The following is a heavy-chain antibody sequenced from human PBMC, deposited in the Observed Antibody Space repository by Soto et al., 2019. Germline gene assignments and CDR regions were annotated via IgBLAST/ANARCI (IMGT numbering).Heavy chain of an antibody. Sequence: SETLSLTCAVYGGSFSGYYWSWIRQPPGKGLEWIGEINHSGSPNYNPSLKSRVTISVETSKNQFSLKLSSVTAEDTGVYYCARGLGRSSGWYGRGFGMDVWGQGTTVTVSS. V-gene: IGHV4-34*01. J-gene: IGHJ6*02. D-gene: IGHD6-19*01. CDR3: ARGLGRSSGWYGRGFGMDV. CDR2: INHSGSP. CDR1: GGSFSGYY.